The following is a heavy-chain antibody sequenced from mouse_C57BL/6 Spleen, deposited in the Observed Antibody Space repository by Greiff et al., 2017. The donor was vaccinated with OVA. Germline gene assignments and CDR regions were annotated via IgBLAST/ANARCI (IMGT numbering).Heavy chain of an antibody. Sequence: QVQLQQPGAELVMPGASVKLSCKASGYTFTSYWMHWVKQRPGQGLEWIGEIDPSDSYTNYNQKFKGKSTLTVDKSSSTAYMQLSSLTSEDSAVYYCARSDLSMDYWGQGTSVTVSS. CDR3: ARSDLSMDY. CDR1: GYTFTSYW. J-gene: IGHJ4*01. CDR2: IDPSDSYT. V-gene: IGHV1-69*01. D-gene: IGHD6-1*01.